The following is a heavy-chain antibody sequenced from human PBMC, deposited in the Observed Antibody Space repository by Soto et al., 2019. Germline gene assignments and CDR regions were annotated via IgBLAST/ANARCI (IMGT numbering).Heavy chain of an antibody. CDR2: ISYDGSNK. CDR1: GFTFSSYG. V-gene: IGHV3-30*18. D-gene: IGHD2-15*01. CDR3: AKDLGSYCSGGSCYPPGAFDI. Sequence: GGSLRLSCAASGFTFSSYGMHWVRQAPGKGLEWVAVISYDGSNKYYADSVKGRFTISRDNSKNTLYLQMNSLRAEDTAVYYCAKDLGSYCSGGSCYPPGAFDIWGQGTMVTVSS. J-gene: IGHJ3*02.